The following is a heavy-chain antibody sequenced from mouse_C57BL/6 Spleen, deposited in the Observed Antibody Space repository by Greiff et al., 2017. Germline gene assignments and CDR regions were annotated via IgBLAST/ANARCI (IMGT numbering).Heavy chain of an antibody. J-gene: IGHJ2*01. Sequence: EVQLQQSGPELVKPGASVKISCKASGYTFTDYYMNWVKQSHGKSLEWIGDINPNNGGTSYNQKFKGKATLTVDKSSSTAYMELRSLTSEDSAVYYCASHDGYYVFDYWGQGTTLTVSS. D-gene: IGHD2-3*01. V-gene: IGHV1-26*01. CDR2: INPNNGGT. CDR3: ASHDGYYVFDY. CDR1: GYTFTDYY.